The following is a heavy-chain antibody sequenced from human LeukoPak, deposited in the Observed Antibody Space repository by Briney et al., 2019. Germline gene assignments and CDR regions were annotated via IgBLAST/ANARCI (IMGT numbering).Heavy chain of an antibody. V-gene: IGHV4-59*08. CDR1: GGSISTYY. D-gene: IGHD2-21*01. J-gene: IGHJ1*01. CDR2: IHYSGTT. CDR3: ARPSRQYSYQH. Sequence: SETLSLTCTVSGGSISTYYWSWIRQPPGKGLEWIGYIHYSGTTNYNPSLKSRVTISLDTSKNQFSLNLSSVTAADTAVYYCARPSRQYSYQHWGQGTLVTVSS.